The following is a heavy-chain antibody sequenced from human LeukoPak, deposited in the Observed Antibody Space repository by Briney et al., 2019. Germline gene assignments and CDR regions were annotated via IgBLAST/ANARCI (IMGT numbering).Heavy chain of an antibody. CDR1: Y. V-gene: IGHV4-4*07. J-gene: IGHJ4*02. Sequence: YWSWIRQXAGKGLEWIGRIQTSGSTKYNPSLKSRVTMSVDTSKNQFSLKLSSVTAADTAVYYCARGGNYFDYWGQGTLVTGSS. CDR2: IQTSGST. CDR3: ARGGNYFDY. D-gene: IGHD3-16*01.